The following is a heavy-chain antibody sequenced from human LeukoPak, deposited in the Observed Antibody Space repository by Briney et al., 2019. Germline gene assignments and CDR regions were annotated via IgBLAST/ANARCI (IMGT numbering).Heavy chain of an antibody. Sequence: GESLKISCKGSGYSFTSYWIGWVRQMPGKGLEWMGIIYPGDSDTRYSPSFQGQVTISADKSISTAYLQWSSLKASDTAMYYCARSIAVAGTIFDPWGQGTLVTVSS. V-gene: IGHV5-51*01. J-gene: IGHJ5*02. D-gene: IGHD6-13*01. CDR2: IYPGDSDT. CDR1: GYSFTSYW. CDR3: ARSIAVAGTIFDP.